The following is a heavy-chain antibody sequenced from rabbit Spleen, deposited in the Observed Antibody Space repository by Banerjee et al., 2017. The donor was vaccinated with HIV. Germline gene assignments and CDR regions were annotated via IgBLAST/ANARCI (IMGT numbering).Heavy chain of an antibody. Sequence: QSLEESGGDLVKPGASLTLTCIASGVSFSGDSFSGDSYICWVRQAPGKGLEWIVCIDTGSSGFTYFASWAKGRFTISKTSSTTVTLQMTSLTAADTATYFCARDTGSSFSSYGMDFWGPGTLVTVS. V-gene: IGHV1S40*01. CDR1: GVSFSGDSFSGDSY. D-gene: IGHD8-1*01. CDR2: IDTGSSGFT. J-gene: IGHJ6*01. CDR3: ARDTGSSFSSYGMDF.